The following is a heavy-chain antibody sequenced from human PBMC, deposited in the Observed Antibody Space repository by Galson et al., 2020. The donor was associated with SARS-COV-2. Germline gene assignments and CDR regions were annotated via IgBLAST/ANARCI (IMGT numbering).Heavy chain of an antibody. Sequence: ASVQVSCKASGYTFTGYYMHWVRQAPGQGLEWMGWINPNSGGTNYAQKFQGRVTMTRDTSISTAYMELSRLRSDDTAVYYCARETVLSAVTVISKGSDYLSQCTVGSV. V-gene: IGHV1-2*02. CDR2: INPNSGGT. CDR3: ARETVLSAVTVISKGSDY. D-gene: IGHD2-15*01. CDR1: GYTFTGYY. J-gene: IGHJ4*02.